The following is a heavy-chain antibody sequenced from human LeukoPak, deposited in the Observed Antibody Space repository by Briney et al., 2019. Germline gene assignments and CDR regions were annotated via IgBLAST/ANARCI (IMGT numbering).Heavy chain of an antibody. Sequence: GGSLRLSCAASGFTFSSYSMNWVRQAPGKGLEWVSSISSSSSYIYYADSVKGRFTISRDNAKNSLYLQMNSLRAEDTAVYYCARGYYYDSSGYWEFDYWGQGTLVTVSS. CDR3: ARGYYYDSSGYWEFDY. J-gene: IGHJ4*02. CDR1: GFTFSSYS. V-gene: IGHV3-21*01. CDR2: ISSSSSYI. D-gene: IGHD3-22*01.